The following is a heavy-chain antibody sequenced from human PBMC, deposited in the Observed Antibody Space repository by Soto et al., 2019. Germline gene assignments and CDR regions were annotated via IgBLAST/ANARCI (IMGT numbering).Heavy chain of an antibody. V-gene: IGHV1-18*01. CDR3: AGYDYGDYVRSDGMDV. D-gene: IGHD4-17*01. CDR2: ISAYNGNT. CDR1: GYTFTSYG. Sequence: QVQLVQSGAEVKKPGASVKVSCKASGYTFTSYGISWVRQAPGQGLEWMGWISAYNGNTNYAQKLQGRVTMTTDTSTSTAYMELRSPRSDDTAVYYCAGYDYGDYVRSDGMDVWGQGTTVTVSS. J-gene: IGHJ6*02.